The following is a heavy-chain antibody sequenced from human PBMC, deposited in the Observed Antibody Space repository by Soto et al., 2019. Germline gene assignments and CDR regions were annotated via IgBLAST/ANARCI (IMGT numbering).Heavy chain of an antibody. CDR1: GGSRSSNSHS. J-gene: IGHJ3*02. Sequence: SETLSLTCTVSGGSRSSNSHSWDWIRQPPGKGLECIGTLYYSGNTYYNPSLRSRVTISVDTSKNQFSPKLSSVTAADTAVYYCARRNSGADAFDIWGQGTMVTVSS. CDR3: ARRNSGADAFDI. V-gene: IGHV4-39*01. D-gene: IGHD4-17*01. CDR2: LYYSGNT.